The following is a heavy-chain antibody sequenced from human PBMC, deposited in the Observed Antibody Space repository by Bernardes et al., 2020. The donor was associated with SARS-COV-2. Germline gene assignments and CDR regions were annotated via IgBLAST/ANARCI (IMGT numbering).Heavy chain of an antibody. J-gene: IGHJ4*02. CDR3: ARLNTMVRGSLDY. CDR1: GGSFSGYY. V-gene: IGHV4-34*01. CDR2: INHSGST. Sequence: SETLSLTCAVYGGSFSGYYWNWIRQPPGKGLEWIGEINHSGSTNYNPSLKSRVTISVDTSKIQFSLKLSSVTAADTAVYYCARLNTMVRGSLDYWGQGTLVTVSS. D-gene: IGHD3-10*01.